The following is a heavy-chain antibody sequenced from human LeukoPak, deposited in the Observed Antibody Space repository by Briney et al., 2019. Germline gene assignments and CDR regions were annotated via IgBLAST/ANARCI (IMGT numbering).Heavy chain of an antibody. CDR3: ARDPGLSRYGGNLDY. J-gene: IGHJ4*02. V-gene: IGHV3-48*04. CDR2: ISSSSSTI. CDR1: GFTFSSYS. D-gene: IGHD4-23*01. Sequence: PGGSLRLSCAASGFTFSSYSMNWVRQAPGKGLEWISYISSSSSTIYYADSVKGRFTISRDNAKNSLYLQMNSLRAEDTAVYYCARDPGLSRYGGNLDYWGQGTLVTVSS.